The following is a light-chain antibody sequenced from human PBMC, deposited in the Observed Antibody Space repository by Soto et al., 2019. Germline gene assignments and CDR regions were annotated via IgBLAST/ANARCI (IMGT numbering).Light chain of an antibody. CDR3: QQYGRSPPLYT. Sequence: EIVLTQSPGTLSLSPGSRSTLSCRASQSVNSNFLAWYQQKPGQAPRLLLYGAATRVAGVPDRFSGSGSGTDFTLTITRLEPEDFAMYYCQQYGRSPPLYTFGQGTKLGVK. CDR1: QSVNSNF. V-gene: IGKV3-20*01. J-gene: IGKJ2*01. CDR2: GAA.